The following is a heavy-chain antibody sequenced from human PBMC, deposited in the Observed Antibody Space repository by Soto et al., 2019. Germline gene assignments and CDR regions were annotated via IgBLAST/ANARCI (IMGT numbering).Heavy chain of an antibody. D-gene: IGHD6-13*01. J-gene: IGHJ3*02. Sequence: EVQLVQSGAEVKKPGESLKISCKGSGYSFTSYWIGWVRQMPGKGLEWMGIIYPGDSDTRYSPSFQGQVTISDDKSIGTAYVQWSSLKASDTAMDYGGRRGSSSWYDAFDIWGQGRMVTVSS. CDR2: IYPGDSDT. CDR3: GRRGSSSWYDAFDI. CDR1: GYSFTSYW. V-gene: IGHV5-51*03.